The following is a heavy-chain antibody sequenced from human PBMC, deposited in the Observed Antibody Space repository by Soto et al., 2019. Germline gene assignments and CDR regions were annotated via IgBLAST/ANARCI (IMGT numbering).Heavy chain of an antibody. J-gene: IGHJ4*02. CDR3: ARHGDSSGYSYISKYYFDY. CDR2: IYYSGST. Sequence: SETLSLTCTVSGGSISSSSYYWGWIRQPPGKGLEWIGSIYYSGSTYYNPSLKSRVTISVDTSKNQFSLKLSSVTAADTAVYYCARHGDSSGYSYISKYYFDYWGQGTLVTVSS. CDR1: GGSISSSSYY. V-gene: IGHV4-39*01. D-gene: IGHD5-18*01.